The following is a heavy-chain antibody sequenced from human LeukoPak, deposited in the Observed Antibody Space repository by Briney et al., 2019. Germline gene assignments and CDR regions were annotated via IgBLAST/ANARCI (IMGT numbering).Heavy chain of an antibody. D-gene: IGHD3-9*01. CDR2: INPYSGGT. CDR1: GYTFTVYY. Sequence: ASVKVSCKASGYTFTVYYIHWVRQAPGQGLEWMGRINPYSGGTNYAQKFQGRVTMTRDTSISTAYMELSRLRSDDTAVYYCARERYDILTGYGHWGQGTLVTVSS. CDR3: ARERYDILTGYGH. J-gene: IGHJ4*02. V-gene: IGHV1-2*06.